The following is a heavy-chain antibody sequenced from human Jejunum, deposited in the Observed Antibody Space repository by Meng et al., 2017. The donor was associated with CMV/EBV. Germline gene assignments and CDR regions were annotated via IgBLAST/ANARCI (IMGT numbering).Heavy chain of an antibody. J-gene: IGHJ4*02. V-gene: IGHV3-48*03. CDR3: ARGQGNARVRLNHSFDF. CDR1: YG. CDR2: ISRSATVT. Sequence: YGMNWVRQAPGKGPEWIAYISRSATVTYYADSMEGRFTISRDTAKNSLFLQMKNLRAEDTGLYYCARGQGNARVRLNHSFDFWGQGTPVTVSS. D-gene: IGHD6-25*01.